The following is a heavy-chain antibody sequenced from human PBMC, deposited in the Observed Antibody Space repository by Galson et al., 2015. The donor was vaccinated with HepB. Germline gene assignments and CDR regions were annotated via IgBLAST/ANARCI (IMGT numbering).Heavy chain of an antibody. Sequence: SVKVSCKASGYTFTSFGINWLRQAPGQGPEWVGWVSAYNGNISYAQKLQGRVTMTADTSTTTAYMELRGLTSDDTAVYYCARALGLSNAWFIDYWGQGTLVTVSS. J-gene: IGHJ4*02. CDR2: VSAYNGNI. D-gene: IGHD6-19*01. V-gene: IGHV1-18*04. CDR1: GYTFTSFG. CDR3: ARALGLSNAWFIDY.